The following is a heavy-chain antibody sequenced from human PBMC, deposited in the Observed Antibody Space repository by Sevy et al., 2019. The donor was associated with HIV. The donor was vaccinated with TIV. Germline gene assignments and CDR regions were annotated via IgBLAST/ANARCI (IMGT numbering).Heavy chain of an antibody. J-gene: IGHJ6*01. D-gene: IGHD5-12*01. CDR2: IKQDGSEK. CDR3: GRNRDDSSGFGLDV. V-gene: IGHV3-7*01. CDR1: GFTFSRFW. Sequence: GGSLRLSCAGSGFTFSRFWMSWVRQAPGKGLQWVANIKQDGSEKYYVDSVKGRFIISRDNAKKSLFLQMNSLRAEDTAVYYCGRNRDDSSGFGLDVWGQGTTVTVSS.